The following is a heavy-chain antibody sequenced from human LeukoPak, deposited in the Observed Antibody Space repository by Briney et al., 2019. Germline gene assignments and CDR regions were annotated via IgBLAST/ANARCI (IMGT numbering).Heavy chain of an antibody. D-gene: IGHD3-3*01. J-gene: IGHJ3*02. Sequence: GGSLRLSCAASGFIFDDRGMHWVRQAPGKGLEWVSGISWSSGIIGYADSVKGRFTISRDNAKNSLDLQMESLRAEDTAVYYCAKDTGSPADAITMEDNAFDIWGQGTMVTVSS. CDR1: GFIFDDRG. CDR3: AKDTGSPADAITMEDNAFDI. CDR2: ISWSSGII. V-gene: IGHV3-9*01.